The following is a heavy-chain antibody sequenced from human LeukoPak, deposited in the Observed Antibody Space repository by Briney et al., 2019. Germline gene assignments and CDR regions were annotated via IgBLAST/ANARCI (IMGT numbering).Heavy chain of an antibody. Sequence: PSETLSLTCTVSGGSISSYYWSWIRQPAGKGLEWIGRIYTSGSTNYNPSLKSRVTISVDKSKNQFSLKLSSVTAADTAVYYCARGSDILTGYYFDYWGQGTLVTVSS. CDR2: IYTSGST. CDR3: ARGSDILTGYYFDY. CDR1: GGSISSYY. D-gene: IGHD3-9*01. V-gene: IGHV4-4*07. J-gene: IGHJ4*02.